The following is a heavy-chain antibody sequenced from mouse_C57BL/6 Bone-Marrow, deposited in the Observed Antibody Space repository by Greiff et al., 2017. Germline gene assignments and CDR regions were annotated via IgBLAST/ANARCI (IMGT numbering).Heavy chain of an antibody. CDR2: IWGGGST. V-gene: IGHV2-9*01. Sequence: VQLVESGPGLVAPSQSLSITCTVSGFSLTSYGVDWVRQPPGKGLEWLGVIWGGGSTNYNSALMSRLSISKDNSKSQVFLKMNSLQTEYTAMYYCATHYYGSSPYYAMDYWGQGTSVTVSS. D-gene: IGHD1-1*01. CDR1: GFSLTSYG. J-gene: IGHJ4*01. CDR3: ATHYYGSSPYYAMDY.